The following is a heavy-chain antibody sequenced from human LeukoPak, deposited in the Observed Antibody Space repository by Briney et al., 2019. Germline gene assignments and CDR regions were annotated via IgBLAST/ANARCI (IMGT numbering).Heavy chain of an antibody. J-gene: IGHJ4*02. CDR3: ARGLLYGAGSYFLDY. D-gene: IGHD3-10*01. Sequence: GGSLRLSCAASGFTVSGNYMSWVRQAPGKGLEWVSVIYSGGSTYYADSVKGRFTISRDNSKNTLYLQMNSLRAEDTAVYYCARGLLYGAGSYFLDYWGQGTLVTVSS. CDR1: GFTVSGNY. CDR2: IYSGGST. V-gene: IGHV3-66*01.